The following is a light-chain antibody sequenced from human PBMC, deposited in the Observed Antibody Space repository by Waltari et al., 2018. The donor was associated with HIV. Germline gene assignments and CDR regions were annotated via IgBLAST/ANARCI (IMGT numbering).Light chain of an antibody. J-gene: IGLJ3*02. CDR2: EDN. CDR1: SGSIASNY. Sequence: NFMLTQPHSVSESPGKTVTISCTRSSGSIASNYVQWYQQRPGSAPTTVMYEDNQRPSGVPDLSSGSIDRSSNSAYLTISGLKTEDEADYYCQSYDSSNHNWVFGGGTKLTVL. V-gene: IGLV6-57*03. CDR3: QSYDSSNHNWV.